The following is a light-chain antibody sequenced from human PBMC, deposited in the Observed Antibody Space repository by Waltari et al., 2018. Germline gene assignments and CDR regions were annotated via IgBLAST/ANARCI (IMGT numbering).Light chain of an antibody. Sequence: DIQMTQSPSSLSASVGDRVTITCRASKGISNYLAWYQQKPGKVPKLLIYAASTLQSGVRARFSGSGSGTDFTLTISSLQPEDGATYYCQKYNSAPRTFGQGTKVEIK. CDR1: KGISNY. V-gene: IGKV1-27*01. CDR2: AAS. J-gene: IGKJ1*01. CDR3: QKYNSAPRT.